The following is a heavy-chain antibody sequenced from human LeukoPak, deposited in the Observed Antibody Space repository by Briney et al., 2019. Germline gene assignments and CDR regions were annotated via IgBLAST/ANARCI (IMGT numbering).Heavy chain of an antibody. J-gene: IGHJ4*02. V-gene: IGHV4-31*03. CDR3: ASLNYYDSSGYYEEERYFDY. Sequence: PSETLSLTCTVSGGSISSGAYYWSWIRQHPGKGLEWIGYIYHSGSTYYNSSLQSRVTISVDTSKNQFSLKLRSVTAADTAVYYCASLNYYDSSGYYEEERYFDYWGQGTLVTVSS. CDR2: IYHSGST. CDR1: GGSISSGAYY. D-gene: IGHD3-22*01.